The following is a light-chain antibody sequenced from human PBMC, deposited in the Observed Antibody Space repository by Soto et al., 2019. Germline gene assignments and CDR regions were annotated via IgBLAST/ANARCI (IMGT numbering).Light chain of an antibody. J-gene: IGKJ1*01. V-gene: IGKV1-5*03. CDR3: QHYNSYSEA. CDR2: KAS. Sequence: DSQMTQSPSTLSGSVGDRVTITCRASQTISSWLAWYQQKPGKAPKLLIYKASTLKSGVPSRFSGSGSGTEFTLTISSLQPDDFATYVCQHYNSYSEAFGQGTKGDIK. CDR1: QTISSW.